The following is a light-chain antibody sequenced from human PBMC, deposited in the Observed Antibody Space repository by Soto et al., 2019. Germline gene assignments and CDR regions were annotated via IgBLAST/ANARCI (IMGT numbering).Light chain of an antibody. Sequence: QSALTQPASVSGSPGQSITISCTGTSSDVGGYNYVSWYQQHPGKAPKLMIYEVSNRPSGVSNRFSVSKSGNTASLTISGLQAEDEADYYCNSYTSSNTLVFGTGTKVTVL. J-gene: IGLJ1*01. CDR3: NSYTSSNTLV. CDR1: SSDVGGYNY. V-gene: IGLV2-14*01. CDR2: EVS.